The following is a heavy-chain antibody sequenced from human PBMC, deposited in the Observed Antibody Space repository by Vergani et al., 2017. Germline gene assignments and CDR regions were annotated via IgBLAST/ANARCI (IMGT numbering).Heavy chain of an antibody. Sequence: QVQLQESGPGLVKPSETLSLTCTVSGGSISSYYWSWIRQPPGKGLELIGYIYYSGSTNYNPSLKSRVTISVDTSQNHFSLKLSAVTAADTAVYYWARQGNHVCGYFDYWHRGTLV. J-gene: IGHJ4*01. CDR3: ARQGNHVCGYFDY. CDR2: IYYSGST. D-gene: IGHD1-14*01. V-gene: IGHV4-59*01. CDR1: GGSISSYY.